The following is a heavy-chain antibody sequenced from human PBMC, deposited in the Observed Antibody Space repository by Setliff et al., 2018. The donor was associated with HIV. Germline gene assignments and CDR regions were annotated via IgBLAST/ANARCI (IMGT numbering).Heavy chain of an antibody. J-gene: IGHJ4*02. Sequence: SETLSLTCDVSGGSFNAYYWSWVRQPPGKGLEWIGESNHSGNTTYNPSLKSRVTISVDTTKNQFSLKLNTVTAADTAVYYCHLEVPLMMGTTPPLWGQGTLVTVSS. CDR2: SNHSGNT. D-gene: IGHD2-15*01. V-gene: IGHV4-34*01. CDR1: GGSFNAYY. CDR3: HLEVPLMMGTTPPL.